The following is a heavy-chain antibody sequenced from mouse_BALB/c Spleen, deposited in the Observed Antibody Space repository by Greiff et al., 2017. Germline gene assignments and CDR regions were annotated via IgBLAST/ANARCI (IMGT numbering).Heavy chain of an antibody. CDR1: GFSLTSYG. CDR3: AKNGDGSPWFAY. V-gene: IGHV2-5-1*01. J-gene: IGHJ3*01. D-gene: IGHD1-1*01. Sequence: VQLQQSGPSLVQPSQSLSITCTVSGFSLTSYGVHWVRQSPGKGLEWLGVIWGGGSTDYNAAFMSRLSITKDNSKSQVFFKMNSLQADDTAIYYCAKNGDGSPWFAYWGQGTLVTVSA. CDR2: IWGGGST.